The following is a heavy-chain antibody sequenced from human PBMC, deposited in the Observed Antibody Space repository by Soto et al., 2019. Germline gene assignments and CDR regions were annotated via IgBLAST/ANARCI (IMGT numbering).Heavy chain of an antibody. CDR1: GGSISSYY. D-gene: IGHD6-6*01. J-gene: IGHJ6*02. Sequence: PSETLYLTCTVSGGSISSYYWSWIRQPPGKGLEWIGYIYYSGSTNYNPSLKSRVTISVDTSKNQFSLKLSSVTAADTAVYYCARLIAARPGYYYYGMDVWGQGTTVTVSS. V-gene: IGHV4-59*01. CDR3: ARLIAARPGYYYYGMDV. CDR2: IYYSGST.